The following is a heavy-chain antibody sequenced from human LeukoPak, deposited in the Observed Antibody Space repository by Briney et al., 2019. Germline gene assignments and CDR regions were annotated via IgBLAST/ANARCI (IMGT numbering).Heavy chain of an antibody. J-gene: IGHJ6*03. CDR3: TKGSHMDV. Sequence: GGSLRLSCAASGFTSTSYDMSWVRQAPGKGLEWVSSITSGYSTYYADSVKGRSTISRDNSKNTLYLQMNSMRAEDTAVYYCTKGSHMDVWGKGTTVTVSS. CDR2: ITSGYST. CDR1: GFTSTSYD. V-gene: IGHV3-23*01.